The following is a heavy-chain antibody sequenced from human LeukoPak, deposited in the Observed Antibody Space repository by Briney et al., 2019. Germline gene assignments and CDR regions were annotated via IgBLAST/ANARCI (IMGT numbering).Heavy chain of an antibody. CDR1: GGSISSSSYY. Sequence: PSETLSLTCTVSGGSISSSSYYWGWIRQPPGKGLEWIGSIYYSGSTYYNPSLKSRVTISVDTSKNQFSLKLSSVTAADTAVYYCARVSVRTNCSGGSCHPLKAFDIWGQGTMVTVSS. D-gene: IGHD2-15*01. CDR3: ARVSVRTNCSGGSCHPLKAFDI. J-gene: IGHJ3*02. V-gene: IGHV4-39*07. CDR2: IYYSGST.